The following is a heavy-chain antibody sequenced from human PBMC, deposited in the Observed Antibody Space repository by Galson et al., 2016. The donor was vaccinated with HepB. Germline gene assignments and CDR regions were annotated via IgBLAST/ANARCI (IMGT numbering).Heavy chain of an antibody. CDR2: IYYSGST. CDR3: ARVPPDTASGFFDL. Sequence: SETLSLTCTVSGGSISSYYWSWIRQPPGKGLEWIGFIYYSGSTNYNPSLMSRVTISVDTSKNQFSLKLSSVTAADTAVYYCARVPPDTASGFFDLWGRGTLVTVSS. V-gene: IGHV4-59*01. D-gene: IGHD5-18*01. J-gene: IGHJ2*01. CDR1: GGSISSYY.